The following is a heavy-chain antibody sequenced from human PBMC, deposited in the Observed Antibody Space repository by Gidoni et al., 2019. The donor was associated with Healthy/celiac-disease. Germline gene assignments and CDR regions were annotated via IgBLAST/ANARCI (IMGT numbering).Heavy chain of an antibody. V-gene: IGHV3-53*01. Sequence: EVQLVESGGGLIQPGGSLRLSCAASGFTVSSNYMSWVRQAPGKGLEWVSVIYSGGSTYYADSVKGRFTISRDNSKNTLYLKMNSLRAEDTAVYYCAREGITGTTVYYYGMDVWGQGTTVTVSS. CDR1: GFTVSSNY. J-gene: IGHJ6*02. CDR3: AREGITGTTVYYYGMDV. CDR2: IYSGGST. D-gene: IGHD1-7*01.